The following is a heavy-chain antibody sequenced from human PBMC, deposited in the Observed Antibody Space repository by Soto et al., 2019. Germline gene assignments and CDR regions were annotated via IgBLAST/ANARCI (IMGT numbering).Heavy chain of an antibody. CDR3: AFDYYDSSAPDAFDI. CDR1: GYSFTSYW. V-gene: IGHV5-10-1*01. D-gene: IGHD3-22*01. Sequence: GESLKIFCKGPGYSFTSYWISWVRQMPGKGLEWMGRIDPSDSYTNYSPSFQGHVTISADKSISTAYLQWSSLKASDTAMYYCAFDYYDSSAPDAFDIWGQGTMVTVSS. CDR2: IDPSDSYT. J-gene: IGHJ3*02.